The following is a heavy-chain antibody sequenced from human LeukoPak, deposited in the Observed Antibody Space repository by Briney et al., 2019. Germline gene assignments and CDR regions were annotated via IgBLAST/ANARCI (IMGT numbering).Heavy chain of an antibody. CDR3: AKDGEIVGATGGLY. V-gene: IGHV3-23*01. D-gene: IGHD1-26*01. CDR2: ISGSGGST. J-gene: IGHJ4*02. Sequence: GGSLRLSCAASGFTFSRNGMTWVRQAPGKGLEWVSAISGSGGSTYYADSVKGRFTISRDNSKNMLYLQMNSLRAEDTAVYYCAKDGEIVGATGGLYWGQGTLVTVSS. CDR1: GFTFSRNG.